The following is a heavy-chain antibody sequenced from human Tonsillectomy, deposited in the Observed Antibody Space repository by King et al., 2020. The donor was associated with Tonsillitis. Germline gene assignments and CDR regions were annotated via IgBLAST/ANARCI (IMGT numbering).Heavy chain of an antibody. D-gene: IGHD3/OR15-3a*01. J-gene: IGHJ3*02. V-gene: IGHV3-53*01. CDR2: IYSGGST. CDR3: ARGGLNDAFDI. Sequence: WVRQAPGKGLEWVSIIYSGGSTYYADSVRGRFTISRDSSKNTLDLQMNSLRAEDTALYYCARGGLNDAFDIWGQGTMVTVSS.